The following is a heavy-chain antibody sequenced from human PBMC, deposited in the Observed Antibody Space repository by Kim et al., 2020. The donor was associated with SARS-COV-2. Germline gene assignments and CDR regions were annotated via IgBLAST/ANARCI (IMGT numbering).Heavy chain of an antibody. CDR1: GYTFSSYA. D-gene: IGHD1-1*01. CDR3: ARGDGWNMGNNWFDP. J-gene: IGHJ5*02. Sequence: ASVKVSCKASGYTFSSYAMHWVRQAPGQRLEWMGWINAGNGNTKYSQKFQGRVTITRDTSASTAYMELSSLRSEDTAVYYCARGDGWNMGNNWFDPWGQGTLVTVSS. V-gene: IGHV1-3*01. CDR2: INAGNGNT.